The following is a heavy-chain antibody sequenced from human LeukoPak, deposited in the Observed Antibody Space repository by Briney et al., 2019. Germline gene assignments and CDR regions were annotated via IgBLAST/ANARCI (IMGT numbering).Heavy chain of an antibody. V-gene: IGHV4-39*01. CDR1: GGSVSSGSYY. Sequence: PSETLSPTCTVSGGSVSSGSYYWSWIRQPPGKGLEWIGNIYYSGATAYTPSLKSRVTISVDTSKNQFSLKLSSVTAADTAVYYCARVILSSEQYPRHFDYWGQGTLVTVSS. CDR2: IYYSGAT. J-gene: IGHJ4*02. CDR3: ARVILSSEQYPRHFDY. D-gene: IGHD2-2*01.